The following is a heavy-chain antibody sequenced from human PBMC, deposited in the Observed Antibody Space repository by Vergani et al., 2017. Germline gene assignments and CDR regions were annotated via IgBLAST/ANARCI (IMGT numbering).Heavy chain of an antibody. CDR1: GGSFSGYY. CDR2: INHSGST. Sequence: QVQLQQWGAGLLKPSETLSLTCAVYGGSFSGYYWSWIRQPPGKGLEWFGEINHSGSTNYNPSLKSRDTISVDTSKNQFSLKLSSVTAADTAVYYCAGGWNRGYYYYGMDVWGQGTTVTVSS. D-gene: IGHD1-1*01. CDR3: AGGWNRGYYYYGMDV. V-gene: IGHV4-34*01. J-gene: IGHJ6*02.